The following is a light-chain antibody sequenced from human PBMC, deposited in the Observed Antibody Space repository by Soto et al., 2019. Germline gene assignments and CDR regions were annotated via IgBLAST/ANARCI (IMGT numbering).Light chain of an antibody. CDR2: DVS. J-gene: IGLJ1*01. CDR3: SSYTSSSSLYV. V-gene: IGLV2-14*01. Sequence: QSALTQPASVSGSPGQSITISCTGTSSDVGGYNYVSWYQQHPGKAPKLMIYDVSNRPSGVSNRFSGSKSGNTACLTISGLQAEDEADYYCSSYTSSSSLYVFGTGTKVTGL. CDR1: SSDVGGYNY.